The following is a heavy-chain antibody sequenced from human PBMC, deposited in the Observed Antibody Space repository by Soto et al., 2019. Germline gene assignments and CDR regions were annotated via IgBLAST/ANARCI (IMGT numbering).Heavy chain of an antibody. CDR3: ARLRGYCLSTSCYGDYIFDY. Sequence: QLQLQESGPGLVKPSETLSLTCTVSGGSISSSSYYWGWIRQPPGKGLEWIGSIYYSGSTYYNPSLKIRVTIAVDTSKHLFSLNLFSVTAADTAVYYCARLRGYCLSTSCYGDYIFDYWGQGTLVTVSS. J-gene: IGHJ4*02. CDR2: IYYSGST. D-gene: IGHD2-2*01. CDR1: GGSISSSSYY. V-gene: IGHV4-39*01.